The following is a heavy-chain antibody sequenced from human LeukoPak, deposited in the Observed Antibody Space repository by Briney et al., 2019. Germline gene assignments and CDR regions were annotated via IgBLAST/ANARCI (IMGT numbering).Heavy chain of an antibody. Sequence: GSSVKVSCKASGGTFSSHAISWVRQAPGQGLEWMGGIIPIFGTANYAQKFQGRVTITTDESTSTAYMELSSLRSEDTAVYYCAGMHYDFWSGYFLGFDYWGQGTLVTVSS. CDR1: GGTFSSHA. V-gene: IGHV1-69*05. J-gene: IGHJ4*02. CDR3: AGMHYDFWSGYFLGFDY. CDR2: IIPIFGTA. D-gene: IGHD3-3*01.